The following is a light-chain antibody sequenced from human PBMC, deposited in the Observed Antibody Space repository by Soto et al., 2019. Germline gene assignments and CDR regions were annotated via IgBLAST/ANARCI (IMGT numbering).Light chain of an antibody. CDR1: QSISNW. Sequence: DTQMTQSPSTLSASVGDGVTITCRASQSISNWLAWYQQRPGRAPKLLIYKASNLQSGVPSRFSGSGSGTEFTLTINSLQPDDFAIYYCQQYNTFLPTFGQGTKVEFK. CDR2: KAS. CDR3: QQYNTFLPT. J-gene: IGKJ1*01. V-gene: IGKV1-5*03.